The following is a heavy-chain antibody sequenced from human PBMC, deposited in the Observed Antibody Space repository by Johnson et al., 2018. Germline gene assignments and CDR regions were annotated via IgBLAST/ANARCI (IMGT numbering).Heavy chain of an antibody. V-gene: IGHV3-30-3*01. D-gene: IGHD3-10*01. CDR3: AREGQRLLWFWERRSDAFDI. CDR2: ISYDGSNK. J-gene: IGHJ3*02. Sequence: MHWVRQAPGKGLEWVAVISYDGSNKYYADSVKGRFTISRDNSKNTLYLQMNSLIAEDTAVYYCAREGQRLLWFWERRSDAFDIWGQGTMVTVSS.